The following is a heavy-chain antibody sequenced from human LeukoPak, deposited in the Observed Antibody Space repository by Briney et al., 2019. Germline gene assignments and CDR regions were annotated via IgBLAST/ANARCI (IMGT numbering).Heavy chain of an antibody. CDR2: ISYDGSNK. CDR1: GFTFSSYG. V-gene: IGHV3-30*18. J-gene: IGHJ4*02. CDR3: AKDQNSEGFMYY. Sequence: GRSLRLSCAASGFTFSSYGMHWVRQAPGKGLEWVAVISYDGSNKYYADSVKGRFTISRDNSKNTLYLQMNSLRAGDTAVYYCAKDQNSEGFMYYWGQGTLVTVSS. D-gene: IGHD3-10*01.